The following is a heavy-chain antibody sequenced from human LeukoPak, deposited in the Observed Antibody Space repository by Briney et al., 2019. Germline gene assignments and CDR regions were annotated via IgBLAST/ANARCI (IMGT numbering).Heavy chain of an antibody. CDR1: GFTFSTYE. CDR3: ANRGF. CDR2: ISRSGATT. Sequence: GGSLRLSCTASGFTFSTYEFQWVRQAPGKGLEWVAYISRSGATTYYADSVKGRFTISRDSAKNSLYLQINNLRAEDTAVYYCANRGFWGQGALVTVSS. J-gene: IGHJ4*02. V-gene: IGHV3-48*03.